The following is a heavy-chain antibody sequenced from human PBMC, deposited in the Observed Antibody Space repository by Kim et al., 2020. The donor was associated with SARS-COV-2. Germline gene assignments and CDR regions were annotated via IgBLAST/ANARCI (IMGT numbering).Heavy chain of an antibody. V-gene: IGHV4-59*13. CDR3: ARVFLGVTGEYYFY. Sequence: SETLSLTCTFSGGSIGSYYWSWIRQPPGKELEFNVYIYYTGSANYNPSLKSRVTLSLDTSHNQFSLNLTSLTAADTSVYYGARVFLGVTGEYYFY. CDR2: IYYTGSA. CDR1: GGSIGSYY. D-gene: IGHD1-26*01. J-gene: IGHJ4*01.